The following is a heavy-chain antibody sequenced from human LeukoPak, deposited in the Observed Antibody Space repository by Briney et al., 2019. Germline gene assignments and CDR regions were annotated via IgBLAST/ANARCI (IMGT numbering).Heavy chain of an antibody. V-gene: IGHV3-21*01. Sequence: GGSLRLSCAASGFTLSSYSMNWVRQAPGKGLEWVSYISSSSTHIYYADTVKGRFTISRDNARNSLYLQMNSLRAEDTAIYYCARSEHSSSSFDYWGQGTLVTVSS. CDR1: GFTLSSYS. J-gene: IGHJ4*02. CDR2: ISSSSTHI. CDR3: ARSEHSSSSFDY. D-gene: IGHD6-6*01.